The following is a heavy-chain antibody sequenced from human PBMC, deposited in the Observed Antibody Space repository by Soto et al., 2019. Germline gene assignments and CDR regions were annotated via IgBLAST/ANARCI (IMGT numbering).Heavy chain of an antibody. CDR1: GFTFSSYG. V-gene: IGHV3-30*18. Sequence: GGSLRLSCAASGFTFSSYGMHWVRQAPGKGLEWVAVISYDGSNKYYADSVKGRFTISRDNSKNTLYLQMNSLRAEDTAVYYCAKDGEYDFWSGPPFQHWGQGTLVTVSS. CDR2: ISYDGSNK. CDR3: AKDGEYDFWSGPPFQH. D-gene: IGHD3-3*01. J-gene: IGHJ1*01.